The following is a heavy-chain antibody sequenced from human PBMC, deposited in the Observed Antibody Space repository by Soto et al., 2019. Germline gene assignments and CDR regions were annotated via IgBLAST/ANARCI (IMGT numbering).Heavy chain of an antibody. V-gene: IGHV3-30*04. CDR3: ASSSQGGLGVGVRGY. D-gene: IGHD3-16*01. CDR1: GFTFNNYA. Sequence: PGGSLRLSCAASGFTFNNYAMHWVRQAPGKGLEWVAVISYDGWNKYFADSVKGRFTISRDNSKNTLHLQMNSLRPEEMVVYYCASSSQGGLGVGVRGYWGPGTLVTGS. J-gene: IGHJ4*02. CDR2: ISYDGWNK.